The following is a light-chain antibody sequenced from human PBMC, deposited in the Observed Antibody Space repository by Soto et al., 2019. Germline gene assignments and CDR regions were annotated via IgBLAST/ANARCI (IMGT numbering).Light chain of an antibody. CDR2: GAS. V-gene: IGKV3-20*01. Sequence: EIVLTQSPGTLFLTTGERATLSCGASQSVSSTHLAWYQQKPGQAPRLLIYGASGRATGIPDRFSGSGSETDFTLTVSRLEPEDFAVYYCQHFGSLPLTFGGGTKVDIK. J-gene: IGKJ4*01. CDR1: QSVSSTH. CDR3: QHFGSLPLT.